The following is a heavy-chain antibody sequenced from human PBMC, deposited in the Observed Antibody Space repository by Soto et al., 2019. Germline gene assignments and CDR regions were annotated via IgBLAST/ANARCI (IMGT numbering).Heavy chain of an antibody. V-gene: IGHV4-59*01. D-gene: IGHD6-13*01. Sequence: SETLSLTCTVSGGSISSYYWSWIRQPPGKGLEWIGYIYYSGSTNYNPSLMSRVTISVDTSKNQFSLKLSSVTAADTAVYYCARLISSWYFVDYWGQGTLVTVSS. CDR3: ARLISSWYFVDY. CDR2: IYYSGST. CDR1: GGSISSYY. J-gene: IGHJ4*02.